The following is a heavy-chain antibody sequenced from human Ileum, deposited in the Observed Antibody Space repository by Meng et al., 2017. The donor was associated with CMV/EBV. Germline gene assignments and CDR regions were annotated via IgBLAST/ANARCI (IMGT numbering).Heavy chain of an antibody. V-gene: IGHV3-21*04. D-gene: IGHD2-2*01. CDR2: ISYRSTYK. CDR3: AKGACSSTSCYLNWFDP. Sequence: GESLKISCTASGFFSPYIMNWVRQAPGKGLEWVSSISYRSTYKYYADSVKGRFTVSRDNAANSLYLQMNSLRAEDTAVYYCAKGACSSTSCYLNWFDPWGQGTLVTVSS. J-gene: IGHJ5*02. CDR1: GFFSPYI.